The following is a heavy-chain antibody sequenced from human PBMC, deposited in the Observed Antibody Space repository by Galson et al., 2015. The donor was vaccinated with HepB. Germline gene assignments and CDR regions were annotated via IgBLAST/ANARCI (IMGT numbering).Heavy chain of an antibody. Sequence: SVKVSCKASGYTFTSYYMHWVRQAPGQGLEWMGIINPSGGSTSYAQKFQGRVTMTRDTSTSTVYMELSSLRSEDTAVYYCARGDYDSSGYLPEGMDVWGQGTTVTVSS. CDR1: GYTFTSYY. D-gene: IGHD3-22*01. CDR2: INPSGGST. CDR3: ARGDYDSSGYLPEGMDV. J-gene: IGHJ6*02. V-gene: IGHV1-46*01.